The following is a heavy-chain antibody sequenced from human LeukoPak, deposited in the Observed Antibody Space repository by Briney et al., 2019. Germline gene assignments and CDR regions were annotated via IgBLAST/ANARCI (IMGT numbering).Heavy chain of an antibody. D-gene: IGHD2-21*02. CDR2: LYHSGST. V-gene: IGHV4-39*01. CDR1: GGSISTPGYY. J-gene: IGHJ4*02. Sequence: SETLSLTCTVSGGSISTPGYYWGWIRQPPGKGLEWIGSLYHSGSTYYKPSIKSRATISADRAKNQFSLKLRSVTAAHTAVYYCARHALATVTDPSFDYLGQGALVTVSS. CDR3: ARHALATVTDPSFDY.